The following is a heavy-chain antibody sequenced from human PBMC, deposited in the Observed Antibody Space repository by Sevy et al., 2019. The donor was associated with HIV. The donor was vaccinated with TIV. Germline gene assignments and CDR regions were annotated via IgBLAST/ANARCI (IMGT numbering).Heavy chain of an antibody. Sequence: GESLKISCAASGFTFSNYWMSWVRQAPGKGLEWVANIKKDGSEKYYVDSVKGRFTISRDNAKNFLFLQMNSLRAEDTALYYCARDCSSTSCLLGLDVWGQGTTVTVSS. CDR2: IKKDGSEK. CDR1: GFTFSNYW. CDR3: ARDCSSTSCLLGLDV. J-gene: IGHJ6*02. D-gene: IGHD2-2*01. V-gene: IGHV3-7*03.